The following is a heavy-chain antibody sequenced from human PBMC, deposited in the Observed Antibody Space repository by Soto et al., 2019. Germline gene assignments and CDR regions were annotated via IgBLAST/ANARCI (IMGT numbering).Heavy chain of an antibody. V-gene: IGHV4-34*01. CDR3: ARGEEDSGYDHDAFDI. Sequence: SETLPLTCAVYGGSFSGYYWSWIRQPPGKGLEWIGEINHSGSTNYNPSLKSRVTISVDTSKNQFSLKLSSVTAADTAVYYCARGEEDSGYDHDAFDIWGQGTMVTVSS. CDR2: INHSGST. CDR1: GGSFSGYY. J-gene: IGHJ3*02. D-gene: IGHD5-12*01.